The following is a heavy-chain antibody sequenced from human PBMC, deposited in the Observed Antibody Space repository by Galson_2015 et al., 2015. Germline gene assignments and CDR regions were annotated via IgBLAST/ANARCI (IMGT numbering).Heavy chain of an antibody. CDR1: GFTFSSYG. J-gene: IGHJ4*02. CDR2: ISYDGSNK. V-gene: IGHV3-30*18. Sequence: SLRLSCAASGFTFSSYGMHWVRQAPGKGLEWVAVISYDGSNKYYADSVKGRFTISRDNSKNTLYLQMNSLRAEDTAVYYCTKERRDYRNPYYFDYWGQGTLVTVSS. CDR3: TKERRDYRNPYYFDY. D-gene: IGHD1-14*01.